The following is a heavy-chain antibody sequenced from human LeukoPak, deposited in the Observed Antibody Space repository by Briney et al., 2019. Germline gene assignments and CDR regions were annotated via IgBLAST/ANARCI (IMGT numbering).Heavy chain of an antibody. Sequence: GGSLRLSCIASGFTFGDYAMSWVRQAPGKGLEWVGFIRSKAYGGTTEYAASVKSRFSISRDDSKSIAYLQMNSLRTEDTAVFYCTRGCSGGSCWGDAFDIWGQGTMVTVSS. CDR1: GFTFGDYA. D-gene: IGHD2-15*01. J-gene: IGHJ3*02. CDR2: IRSKAYGGTT. CDR3: TRGCSGGSCWGDAFDI. V-gene: IGHV3-49*04.